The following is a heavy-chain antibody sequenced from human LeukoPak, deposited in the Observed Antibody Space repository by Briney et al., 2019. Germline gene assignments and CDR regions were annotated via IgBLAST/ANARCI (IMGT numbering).Heavy chain of an antibody. CDR2: INLRDGII. V-gene: IGHV1-46*01. D-gene: IGHD1-1*01. CDR3: ARDNTNWSFDY. CDR1: GYTFLSYN. Sequence: ASVKVSCKASGYTFLSYNMHWVRQAPGQGLEWMGIINLRDGIITYAQKFQGRVTVTGDTSTSTFYMELSSLRLEDTAIYYCARDNTNWSFDYWGQGTLVTVSS. J-gene: IGHJ4*02.